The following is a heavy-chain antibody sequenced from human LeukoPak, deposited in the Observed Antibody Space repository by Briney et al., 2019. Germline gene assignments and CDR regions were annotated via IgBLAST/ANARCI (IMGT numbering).Heavy chain of an antibody. CDR1: GYTFTSYD. Sequence: GASVKVSCKASGYTFTSYDINWVRQATGQGLEWMGWKNPNSGNTGYAQKFQGRVTITRNTSISTAYMELSSLRSEDTAVYYCARVGYSYGLGYYMDVWGKGTTVTVSS. V-gene: IGHV1-8*03. D-gene: IGHD5-18*01. CDR3: ARVGYSYGLGYYMDV. J-gene: IGHJ6*03. CDR2: KNPNSGNT.